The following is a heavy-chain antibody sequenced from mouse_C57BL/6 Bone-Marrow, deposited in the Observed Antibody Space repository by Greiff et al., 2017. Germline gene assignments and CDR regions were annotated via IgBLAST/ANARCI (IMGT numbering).Heavy chain of an antibody. CDR3: ARPLYDYAAWFAY. Sequence: VQLQESGPGLVQPSQSLSITCTVSGFSLTSSGVHWVRQSPGKGLEWLGVIWSGGSTDYNAAFISRLSISKDNSKSQVFFKMNSLQADDTAIYYCARPLYDYAAWFAYWGQGTLVTVSA. CDR2: IWSGGST. D-gene: IGHD2-4*01. V-gene: IGHV2-2*01. J-gene: IGHJ3*01. CDR1: GFSLTSSG.